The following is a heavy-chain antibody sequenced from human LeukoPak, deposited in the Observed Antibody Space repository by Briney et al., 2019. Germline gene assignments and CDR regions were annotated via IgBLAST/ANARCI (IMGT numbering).Heavy chain of an antibody. CDR1: GGSFSGHY. CDR3: ARGPYSSSRFVYYYYYMDV. CDR2: INHSGST. J-gene: IGHJ6*03. D-gene: IGHD6-6*01. Sequence: SETLSLTCAVYGGSFSGHYWSWIRQPPGKGLEWIGEINHSGSTNYNPSLKSRVTISVDTSKNQFSLKLSSVTAADTAVYYCARGPYSSSRFVYYYYYMDVWGKGTTVTVSS. V-gene: IGHV4-34*01.